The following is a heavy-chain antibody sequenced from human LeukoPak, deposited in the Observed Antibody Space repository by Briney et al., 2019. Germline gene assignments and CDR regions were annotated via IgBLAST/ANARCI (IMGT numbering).Heavy chain of an antibody. V-gene: IGHV3-30*02. CDR1: GFTFSSYG. CDR3: AKDSVKVTTISRVPHYMDV. J-gene: IGHJ6*03. Sequence: GGSLRLSCGASGFTFSSYGMHWVRQAPGKGLEWVAFIRYDGSNKYYADSVKGRFTISRDNSKNTLYLQMNSLRAEDTAVYYCAKDSVKVTTISRVPHYMDVWGKGTTVTISS. D-gene: IGHD5-12*01. CDR2: IRYDGSNK.